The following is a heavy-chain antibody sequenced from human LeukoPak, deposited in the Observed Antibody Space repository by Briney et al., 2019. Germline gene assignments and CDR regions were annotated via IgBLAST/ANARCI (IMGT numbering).Heavy chain of an antibody. D-gene: IGHD5-24*01. V-gene: IGHV3-7*02. CDR1: GFTFSSYW. CDR3: VRGVGVSRFNYFDP. CDR2: IKQEGSEK. Sequence: GGSLRLSCAASGFTFSSYWMSWVRQAPGKGLEWVANIKQEGSEKYYVDSVKGRFTISRDNAKNSLYLQMNSLRDDDTAVYYCVRGVGVSRFNYFDPWGQGTLVVVSS. J-gene: IGHJ5*02.